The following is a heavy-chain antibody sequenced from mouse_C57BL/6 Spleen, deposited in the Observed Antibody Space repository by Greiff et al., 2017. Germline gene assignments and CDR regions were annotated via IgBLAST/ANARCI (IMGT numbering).Heavy chain of an antibody. D-gene: IGHD2-2*01. CDR1: GFNIKDYY. CDR2: IDPEDGET. CDR3: GYGYIAY. J-gene: IGHJ3*01. Sequence: VQLQQSGAELVKPGASVKLSCTASGFNIKDYYMHWVKQRTEQGLEWIGRIDPEDGETKYAPKFPGKATVTADTSSNTAYLQLSSLTSEDTAVYYCGYGYIAYWGQGTLVTVSA. V-gene: IGHV14-2*01.